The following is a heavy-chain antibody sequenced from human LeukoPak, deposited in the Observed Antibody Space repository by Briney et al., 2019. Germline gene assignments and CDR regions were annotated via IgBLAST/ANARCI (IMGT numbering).Heavy chain of an antibody. D-gene: IGHD3-22*01. J-gene: IGHJ3*02. V-gene: IGHV4-59*01. CDR2: IYYSGST. CDR1: GGSISSYY. Sequence: SETLSLTCTVSGGSISSYYWSWIRQPPGKGLEWIGYIYYSGSTNYNPSLKSRVTISVDTSKNQFSLKLSSVTAADTAVYYCAREVRGTDYYDSSGYYYLAAFDIWGQGTMVTVSS. CDR3: AREVRGTDYYDSSGYYYLAAFDI.